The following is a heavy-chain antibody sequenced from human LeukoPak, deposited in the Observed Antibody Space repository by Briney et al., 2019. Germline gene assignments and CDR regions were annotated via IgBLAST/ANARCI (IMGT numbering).Heavy chain of an antibody. CDR3: ARAWGYYDSSGYYLAHLTDAFDI. D-gene: IGHD3-22*01. CDR1: GFTFSSYA. J-gene: IGHJ3*02. Sequence: GGSLRLSCAASGFTFSSYAMSWVRQAPGKGLEWVSGISGSGGSTYYADSVKGRFTISRDNAKNSLYLQMNSLRAEDTAVYYCARAWGYYDSSGYYLAHLTDAFDIWGQGTMVTVSS. CDR2: ISGSGGST. V-gene: IGHV3-23*01.